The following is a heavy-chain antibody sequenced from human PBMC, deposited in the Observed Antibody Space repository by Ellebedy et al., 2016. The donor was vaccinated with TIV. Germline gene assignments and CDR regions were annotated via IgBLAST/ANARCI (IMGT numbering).Heavy chain of an antibody. CDR1: GGSVSTTRYY. CDR2: VYYSGTP. CDR3: ARTDPWQPIDD. V-gene: IGHV4-39*01. Sequence: MPSETLSLTCSVSGGSVSTTRYYWAWIRQPPGKGLEWIGSVYYSGTPYYNPSFKRRVTLSADTSKNQFSLNLRTVTAADTAVYYCARTDPWQPIDDWGQGILVSVSS. D-gene: IGHD2-21*02. J-gene: IGHJ4*02.